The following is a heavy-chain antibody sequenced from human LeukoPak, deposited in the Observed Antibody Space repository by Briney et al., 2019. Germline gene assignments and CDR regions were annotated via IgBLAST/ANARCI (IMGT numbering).Heavy chain of an antibody. V-gene: IGHV3-43D*03. CDR3: ARDPRQWLVRGDYYGMDV. J-gene: IGHJ6*02. D-gene: IGHD6-19*01. CDR2: TNWGGTNT. CDR1: GFTIDDYA. Sequence: PGGSLSLSCVASGFTIDDYAMHLVRQAPGKGLEWVCLTNWGGTNTLCAGSVKGRFTISRDNSKNTLYLQTNSLRAEDTAVYYCARDPRQWLVRGDYYGMDVWGQGTTVTVSS.